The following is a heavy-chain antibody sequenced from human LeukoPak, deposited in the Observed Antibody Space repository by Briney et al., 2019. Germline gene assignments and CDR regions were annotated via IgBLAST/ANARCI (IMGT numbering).Heavy chain of an antibody. CDR1: GFTFSSYW. CDR2: IKQDGSEK. D-gene: IGHD2-2*01. CDR3: ARDKVDIVVVPAKESDYKYYYFMDV. Sequence: GGSLRLSCAAAGFTFSSYWMSWVRQAPGKGLEWVANIKQDGSEKYYVDSVKGRFTISRDNAKNSLYLQMNSLRADDTAVYYCARDKVDIVVVPAKESDYKYYYFMDVWGKGTTVTVSS. J-gene: IGHJ6*03. V-gene: IGHV3-7*01.